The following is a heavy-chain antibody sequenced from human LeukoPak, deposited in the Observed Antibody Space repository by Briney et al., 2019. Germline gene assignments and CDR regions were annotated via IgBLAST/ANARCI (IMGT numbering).Heavy chain of an antibody. V-gene: IGHV3-23*01. D-gene: IGHD1-1*01. J-gene: IGHJ2*01. CDR3: AKRPTDPRTGDGDWNFDL. CDR1: GFTFSSYA. Sequence: GGSLRLSCAASGFTFSSYAMSWVRQAPGMGLEWVSTISGSGGSTFYADSVKGRFTISRDNSKNTLFLRMNSLRADDTAVYYCAKRPTDPRTGDGDWNFDLWGRGTLLTVSS. CDR2: ISGSGGST.